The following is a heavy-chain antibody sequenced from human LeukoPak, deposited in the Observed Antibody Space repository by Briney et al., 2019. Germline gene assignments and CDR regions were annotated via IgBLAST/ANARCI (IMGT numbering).Heavy chain of an antibody. CDR2: ISAYNGNT. CDR1: GYTFTTYS. Sequence: GASVKVSCKASGYTFTTYSISWVRQAPGQGLEWMGWISAYNGNTNYAQKLQGRVTMTTDISTSTAYMELRSLRSDDTAVYYCARVFHDSSGYYPYYFDYWGQGTLVTVSS. V-gene: IGHV1-18*01. D-gene: IGHD3-22*01. CDR3: ARVFHDSSGYYPYYFDY. J-gene: IGHJ4*02.